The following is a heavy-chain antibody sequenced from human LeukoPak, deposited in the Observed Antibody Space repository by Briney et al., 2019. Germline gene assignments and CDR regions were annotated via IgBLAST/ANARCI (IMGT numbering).Heavy chain of an antibody. CDR1: GVSISSSNSY. Sequence: SETLSLTCSVSGVSISSSNSYWGWIRQPPGKGLEWIGSIYYTGNTYYNASVKSQVSISIDTSKNQFSLKLSSVTAADTAVYYCARGPWQQLAHFDYWGQGTLATVSS. CDR3: ARGPWQQLAHFDY. V-gene: IGHV4-39*01. D-gene: IGHD6-13*01. CDR2: IYYTGNT. J-gene: IGHJ4*02.